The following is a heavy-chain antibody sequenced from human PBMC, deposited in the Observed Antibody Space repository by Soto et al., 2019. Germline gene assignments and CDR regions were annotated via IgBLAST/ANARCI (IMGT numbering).Heavy chain of an antibody. CDR2: IYYSGST. Sequence: SETLSLTCTVSGGSISSGGYYWSWIRQHPGKGLEWIGYIYYSGSTYYNPSLKSRVTISVDTSKNQFSLKLSSVTAADTAVYYCARGWHGYSFDYWGQGTLVTVSS. CDR1: GGSISSGGYY. CDR3: ARGWHGYSFDY. J-gene: IGHJ4*02. V-gene: IGHV4-31*03. D-gene: IGHD2-21*01.